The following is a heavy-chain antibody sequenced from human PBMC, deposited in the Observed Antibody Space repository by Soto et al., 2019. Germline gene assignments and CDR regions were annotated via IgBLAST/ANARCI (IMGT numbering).Heavy chain of an antibody. CDR2: IYYTGRT. V-gene: IGHV4-59*01. Sequence: SETLSLTCTVSGGSINYYYWNWIRQPPGKGLEWIGYIYYTGRTNYNPSLKSRVTISIDTSKSQFSLKLSSVTAADTAVYFCARGTSGNPYFDNWGQGTLVTVSS. J-gene: IGHJ4*01. CDR3: ARGTSGNPYFDN. CDR1: GGSINYYY. D-gene: IGHD5-12*01.